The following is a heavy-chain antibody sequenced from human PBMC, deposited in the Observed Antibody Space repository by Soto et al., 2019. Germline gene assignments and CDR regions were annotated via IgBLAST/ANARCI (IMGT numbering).Heavy chain of an antibody. V-gene: IGHV4-34*01. CDR1: SGSFSGYY. Sequence: QVQLQQWGAGLLKPSETLSLTCAVYSGSFSGYYWSWIRQSPGKGLEWIGEITHRGFTNYNPSLTTVVTMSSATSENHFSSNLTSVTAADTAVYYCERVPFSTSRWANPRYFGSWGERTLVTVSS. CDR3: ERVPFSTSRWANPRYFGS. D-gene: IGHD2-2*01. J-gene: IGHJ4*02. CDR2: ITHRGFT.